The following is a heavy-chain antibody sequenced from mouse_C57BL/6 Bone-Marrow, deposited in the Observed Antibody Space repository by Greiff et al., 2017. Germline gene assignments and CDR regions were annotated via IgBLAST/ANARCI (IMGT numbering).Heavy chain of an antibody. V-gene: IGHV1-55*01. J-gene: IGHJ2*01. D-gene: IGHD1-1*01. CDR3: ARYYGSSYGGYCDY. Sequence: QVQLQQSGAELVKPGASVKMSCKASGYTFTSYWITWVKQRPGQGLEWIGDIYPGSGSTNYNEKFKSKATLTVDTSSSTAYMQLSSLTSEDSAVYYCARYYGSSYGGYCDYWGQGTTLTVSS. CDR1: GYTFTSYW. CDR2: IYPGSGST.